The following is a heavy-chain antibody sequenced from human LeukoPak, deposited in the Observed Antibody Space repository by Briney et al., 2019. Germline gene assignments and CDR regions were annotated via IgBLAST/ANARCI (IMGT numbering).Heavy chain of an antibody. CDR2: MNPNSGNT. D-gene: IGHD3-22*01. Sequence: ASVKVSCKASGYTFTSYDINWVRQATGQGLEWMGWMNPNSGNTGYAQKFQGRDTMTRNTSISTAYMELSSLRSEDTAVYYCARRALDSSGYSRYYGMDVWGQGTTVTVSS. CDR1: GYTFTSYD. V-gene: IGHV1-8*01. J-gene: IGHJ6*02. CDR3: ARRALDSSGYSRYYGMDV.